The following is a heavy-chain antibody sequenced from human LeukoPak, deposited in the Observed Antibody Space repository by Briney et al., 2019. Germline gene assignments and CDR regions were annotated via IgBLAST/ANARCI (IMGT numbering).Heavy chain of an antibody. CDR1: GGSFSGYY. V-gene: IGHV4-34*01. D-gene: IGHD5-24*01. CDR3: ARGGDGYNWLDY. Sequence: SETLSLTCAVYGGSFSGYYWSWIRQPPGKGLEWIGEINHSGSTNYNPSLKSRVTISVDTSKNQFSLKLSSVTAADTAVCYCARGGDGYNWLDYWGQGTLVTVSS. CDR2: INHSGST. J-gene: IGHJ4*02.